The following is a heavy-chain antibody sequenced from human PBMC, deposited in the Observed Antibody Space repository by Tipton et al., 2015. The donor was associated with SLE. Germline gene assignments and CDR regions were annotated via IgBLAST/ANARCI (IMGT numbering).Heavy chain of an antibody. J-gene: IGHJ6*03. Sequence: QLVQSGAEVKKPGASVKVSCKASGYTFTNYGISWVRQAPGKGLEWVSVFYSGAATYYADSVKGRFTVSRHNSKNTVYLQMNSLRVEDTAAYYCAREVHYYMDVWGKGTTVTVSS. CDR2: FYSGAAT. CDR3: AREVHYYMDV. V-gene: IGHV3-53*04. CDR1: GYTFTNYG.